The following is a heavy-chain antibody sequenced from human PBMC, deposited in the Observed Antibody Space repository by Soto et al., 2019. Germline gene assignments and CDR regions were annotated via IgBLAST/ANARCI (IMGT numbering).Heavy chain of an antibody. V-gene: IGHV4-30-4*01. D-gene: IGHD3-10*01. J-gene: IGHJ6*02. CDR3: ARASATLYYYGMDV. CDR2: IYYSGST. CDR1: GGSISSGDYY. Sequence: NPSETLSLTCTVSGGSISSGDYYWSWIRQPPGKGLEWIGYIYYSGSTYYNPSLKSRVTISVDTSKNQFSLKLSSVTAADTAVYYCARASATLYYYGMDVWGQGTTVTVSS.